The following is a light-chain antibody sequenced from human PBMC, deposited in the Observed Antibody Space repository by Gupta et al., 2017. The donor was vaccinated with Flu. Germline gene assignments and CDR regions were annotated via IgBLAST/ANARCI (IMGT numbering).Light chain of an antibody. CDR1: QGIRND. CDR2: AAS. Sequence: DIQITQSPSSLSASVGDRVTSTCRASQGIRNDLGWYKQKPGKAPKRLIYAASSWQRGVTSRFSGSGYGKEXPITSSXRQQEDIATYNYRQHKSYPPITFGXGTKVEIK. V-gene: IGKV1-17*01. CDR3: RQHKSYPPIT. J-gene: IGKJ1*01.